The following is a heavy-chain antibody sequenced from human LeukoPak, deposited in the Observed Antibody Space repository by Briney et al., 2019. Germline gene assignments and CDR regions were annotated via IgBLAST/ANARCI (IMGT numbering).Heavy chain of an antibody. Sequence: SETLSLTCTVSGGSIGSYYWSWIRQPPGKGLEWIGYIYYSGNTNYNPSLKSRVTISVDTSKNQFSLKLSSVTAADTAVYYCARETYSSSGNWFDPWGQGTLVTVSS. CDR2: IYYSGNT. V-gene: IGHV4-59*01. CDR3: ARETYSSSGNWFDP. D-gene: IGHD6-6*01. J-gene: IGHJ5*02. CDR1: GGSIGSYY.